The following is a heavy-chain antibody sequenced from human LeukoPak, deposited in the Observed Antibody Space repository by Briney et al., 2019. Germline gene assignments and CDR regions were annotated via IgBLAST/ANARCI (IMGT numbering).Heavy chain of an antibody. V-gene: IGHV4-59*08. CDR2: IYYSGST. CDR1: GGSISSYY. CDR3: ARIRDYYYGMDV. J-gene: IGHJ6*02. D-gene: IGHD3-10*01. Sequence: SETLSLTCTVSGGSISSYYWSWIRQPPGKGLEWIGYIYYSGSTNYNPSLKRRVTISVDTSKNQFSLQLSSVTAADTAVYYCARIRDYYYGMDVWGQGTTVTVSS.